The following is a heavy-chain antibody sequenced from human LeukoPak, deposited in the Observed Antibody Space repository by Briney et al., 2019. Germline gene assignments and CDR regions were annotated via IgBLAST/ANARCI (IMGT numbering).Heavy chain of an antibody. Sequence: GESLKISRKGSGFSFTSYWIGWVRQMPGKGLEWMGIIYPGDSDTRYSPSFQGQVNIAADKSISTAYLQWSSLKASDTAMYYCATGVCSGGSCYGDAFDIWGQGTMVTVSS. J-gene: IGHJ3*02. CDR3: ATGVCSGGSCYGDAFDI. CDR1: GFSFTSYW. D-gene: IGHD2-15*01. CDR2: IYPGDSDT. V-gene: IGHV5-51*01.